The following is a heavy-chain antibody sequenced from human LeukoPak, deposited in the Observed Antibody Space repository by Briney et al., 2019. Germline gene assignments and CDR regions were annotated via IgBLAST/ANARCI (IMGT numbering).Heavy chain of an antibody. CDR2: IYYSGST. CDR3: ARDTTVTTIYYYYYMDV. V-gene: IGHV4-39*07. D-gene: IGHD4-11*01. J-gene: IGHJ6*03. CDR1: GGSISSSSYY. Sequence: PSETLSLTCTVSGGSISSSSYYWGWIRQPPGKELEWIGSIYYSGSTYYNPSLKSRVTISVDTSKNQFSLKLSSVTAADTAVYYCARDTTVTTIYYYYYMDVWGKGTTVTVSS.